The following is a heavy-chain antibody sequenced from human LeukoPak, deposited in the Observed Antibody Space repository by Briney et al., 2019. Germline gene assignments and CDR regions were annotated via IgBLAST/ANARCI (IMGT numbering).Heavy chain of an antibody. J-gene: IGHJ4*02. D-gene: IGHD2-8*01. CDR1: GASISSFY. CDR2: VSTTGGT. V-gene: IGHV4-4*09. CDR3: ASAPNWNFFDY. Sequence: SETLTLTCTVSGASISSFYWNWIRQPPGKGLEWIGNVSTTGGTNYNPSLKSRVTVSLDTSKNQISLQLTSVTAADTAIYYCASAPNWNFFDYWGQGALVTVSS.